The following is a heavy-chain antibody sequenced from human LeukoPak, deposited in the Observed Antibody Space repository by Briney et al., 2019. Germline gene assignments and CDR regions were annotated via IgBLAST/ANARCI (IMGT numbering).Heavy chain of an antibody. D-gene: IGHD3-3*01. CDR3: ARGLRNTILGGDYY. CDR1: GFTFSSYD. J-gene: IGHJ4*02. Sequence: GGSLRLSCAASGFTFSSYDMKWLRQAPGKGLEGVSHIGGSGSKIGYADSVKGRFTISRDNAKNSLYLQMNSLRAEDTAVYYCARGLRNTILGGDYYWGQGTLVTVSS. CDR2: IGGSGSKI. V-gene: IGHV3-48*03.